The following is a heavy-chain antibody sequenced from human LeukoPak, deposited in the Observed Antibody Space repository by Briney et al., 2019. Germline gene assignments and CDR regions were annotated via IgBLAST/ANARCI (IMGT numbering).Heavy chain of an antibody. Sequence: SETLSLTCTVSGGSISSYYWSWIRQPPGKGLEWIGYIYYSGSTNYNPSLQSRVTISLDTSKNQFSLKLSSVTAADTAVYYCARHQYDILTGFDYWGQGTLVTVSS. J-gene: IGHJ4*02. V-gene: IGHV4-59*08. CDR2: IYYSGST. CDR3: ARHQYDILTGFDY. D-gene: IGHD3-9*01. CDR1: GGSISSYY.